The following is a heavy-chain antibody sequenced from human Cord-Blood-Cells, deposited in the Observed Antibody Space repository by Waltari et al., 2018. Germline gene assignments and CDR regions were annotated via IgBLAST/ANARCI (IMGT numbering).Heavy chain of an antibody. CDR3: ARKVRNWYFDL. CDR1: GFTFSGYW. J-gene: IGHJ2*01. V-gene: IGHV3-74*02. Sequence: EVQLVESGGGLVQPGGSLRLPCAAAGFTFSGYWIHWVRQAPGKGLVWVSRINSDGSSTSYADSVKGRFTISRDNAKNTLYLQMNSLRAEDTAVYYCARKVRNWYFDLWGRGTLVTVSS. CDR2: INSDGSST.